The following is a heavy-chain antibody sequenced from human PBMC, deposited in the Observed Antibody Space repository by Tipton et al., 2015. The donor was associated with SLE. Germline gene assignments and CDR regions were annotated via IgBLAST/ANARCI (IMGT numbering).Heavy chain of an antibody. D-gene: IGHD6-13*01. CDR1: GGSISSGSYY. CDR2: IYTSGST. V-gene: IGHV4-61*09. CDR3: ARTGAYSSSWTRDYFDY. Sequence: LRLSCTVSGGSISSGSYYWSWTRQPAGKGLEWIGHIYTSGSTNYNPSLKSRVTISVDTSKNQFSLKLSSVTAADTAVYYCARTGAYSSSWTRDYFDYWGQGTLVTVSS. J-gene: IGHJ4*02.